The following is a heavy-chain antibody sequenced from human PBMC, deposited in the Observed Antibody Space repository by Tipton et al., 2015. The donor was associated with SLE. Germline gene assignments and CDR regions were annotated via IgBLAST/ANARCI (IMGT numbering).Heavy chain of an antibody. Sequence: TLSLTCAVYGGSFSAYYWSWIRQPPGKGLEWIGEINHRGSTYYNPSLKSRVTISVDTSKNQFSLKLSSVTAADTAVYYCARANSIARDAFDIWGQGTMVTVSS. J-gene: IGHJ3*02. D-gene: IGHD4-23*01. CDR2: INHRGST. V-gene: IGHV4-34*01. CDR3: ARANSIARDAFDI. CDR1: GGSFSAYY.